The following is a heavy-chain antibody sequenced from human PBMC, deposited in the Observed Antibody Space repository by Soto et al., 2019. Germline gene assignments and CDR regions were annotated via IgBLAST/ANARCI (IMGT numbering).Heavy chain of an antibody. J-gene: IGHJ4*02. CDR3: AIDIGYCSGGSCPGY. CDR2: ISYDGSNK. D-gene: IGHD2-15*01. V-gene: IGHV3-30*03. Sequence: QVQLVESGGGVVQPGRSLRLSCAASGFTFSSYGMHWVRQAPGKGLEWVAVISYDGSNKYYADSVKGRFTISRDNSKNTLYLQMNSLRAEDTAVYYCAIDIGYCSGGSCPGYWGQGTLVTVSS. CDR1: GFTFSSYG.